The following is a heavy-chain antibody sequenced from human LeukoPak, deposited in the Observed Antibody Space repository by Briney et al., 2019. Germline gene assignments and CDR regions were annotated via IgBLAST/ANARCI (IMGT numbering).Heavy chain of an antibody. CDR1: GGTFSSYA. D-gene: IGHD3-10*01. CDR3: ARETVTMVRGVELYYYGMDV. V-gene: IGHV1-69*13. Sequence: ASVKVSCKASGGTFSSYAISWVRQAPGQGLEWMGGIIPIFGTANYAQKFQGRVTITADESTSTAYMELSSLRSEDTAVYYCARETVTMVRGVELYYYGMDVWGQGTTVAVSS. J-gene: IGHJ6*02. CDR2: IIPIFGTA.